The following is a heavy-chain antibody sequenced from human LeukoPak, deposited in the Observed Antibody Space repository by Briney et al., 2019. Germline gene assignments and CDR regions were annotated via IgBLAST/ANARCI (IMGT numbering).Heavy chain of an antibody. Sequence: GGSLRLSCAASGFTFSSYWMSWVRQAPGKGLEWVANIKQDGSEKYYVDSVKGRFTISRDNSKNTLYLQMNSLRGEDTGVYYCAKAHLLDWLLPFDYWGQGTLVTVSS. CDR1: GFTFSSYW. CDR2: IKQDGSEK. CDR3: AKAHLLDWLLPFDY. D-gene: IGHD3/OR15-3a*01. V-gene: IGHV3-7*04. J-gene: IGHJ4*02.